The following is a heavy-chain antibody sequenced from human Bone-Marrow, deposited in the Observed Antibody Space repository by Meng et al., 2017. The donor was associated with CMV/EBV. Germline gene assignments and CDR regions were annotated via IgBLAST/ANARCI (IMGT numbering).Heavy chain of an antibody. D-gene: IGHD3-22*01. CDR3: AGGYYPYYGMDV. V-gene: IGHV4-61*05. CDR2: IYYSGST. CDR1: GGSISGTNYY. J-gene: IGHJ6*02. Sequence: GSLRLSCSVSGGSISGTNYYWGWIRQPPGKGLEWIGYIYYSGSTNYNPSLKSRVTISVDTSKNQFSLKLSSVTAADTAVYYCAGGYYPYYGMDVWGQGTTVTVSS.